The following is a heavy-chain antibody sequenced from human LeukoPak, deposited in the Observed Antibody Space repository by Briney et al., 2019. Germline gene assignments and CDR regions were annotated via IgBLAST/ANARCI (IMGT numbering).Heavy chain of an antibody. Sequence: KPSETLSLTCTVSGYSISSGYYWGWIRQPPGKGLEWIGSIYHSGSTYYNPSLKSRVTISVDTSKNQFSLKLSSVTAADTAVYYCARVENYDFWSGYWFDPWGQGTLVTVSS. CDR2: IYHSGST. D-gene: IGHD3-3*01. CDR3: ARVENYDFWSGYWFDP. J-gene: IGHJ5*02. V-gene: IGHV4-38-2*02. CDR1: GYSISSGYY.